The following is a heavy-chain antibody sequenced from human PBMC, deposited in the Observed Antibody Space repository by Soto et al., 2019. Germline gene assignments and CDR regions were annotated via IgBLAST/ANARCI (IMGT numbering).Heavy chain of an antibody. V-gene: IGHV5-10-1*01. CDR3: ATLKWDYCDYDR. J-gene: IGHJ5*02. D-gene: IGHD4-17*01. CDR1: GYNFSNYY. Sequence: GESLKISCEGSGYNFSNYYISWVRHLPGKGLEWMGRVDPSDSYTNYRPSFQGHVSISADMSITTAFLLLRSLKASDSGMYYCATLKWDYCDYDRWGQGTLFPGSS. CDR2: VDPSDSYT.